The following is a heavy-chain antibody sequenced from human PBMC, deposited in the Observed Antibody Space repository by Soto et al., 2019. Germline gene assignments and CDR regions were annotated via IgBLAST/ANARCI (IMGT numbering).Heavy chain of an antibody. Sequence: SETLSLTCSVSGPSVSAYYWSWVRQPPGKGLEWIGYIYHTGSTFYNDSLKSRVTMSMDTSKNQLSLTLNSVTAADTAVYYCATRSPAFDYWGQGTLVTVS. CDR2: IYHTGST. CDR1: GPSVSAYY. J-gene: IGHJ4*02. V-gene: IGHV4-59*02. CDR3: ATRSPAFDY.